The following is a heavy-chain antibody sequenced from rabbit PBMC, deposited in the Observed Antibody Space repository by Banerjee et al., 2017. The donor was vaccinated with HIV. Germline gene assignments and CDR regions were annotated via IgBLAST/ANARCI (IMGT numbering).Heavy chain of an antibody. CDR2: IAADTGDYT. CDR3: ARDLAGVIGWNFDL. CDR1: GFSFSNKYV. V-gene: IGHV1S45*01. J-gene: IGHJ4*01. D-gene: IGHD4-1*01. Sequence: QEQLEESGGGLVQPEGSLTLTCTASGFSFSNKYVMCWVRQAPGKGLEWIACIAADTGDYTQYASLAKGRFTMSKTSSTTVTLQMTSLTAADTATFFCARDLAGVIGWNFDLWGPGTLVTVS.